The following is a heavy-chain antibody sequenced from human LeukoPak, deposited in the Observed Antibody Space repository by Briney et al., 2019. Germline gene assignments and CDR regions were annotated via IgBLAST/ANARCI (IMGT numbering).Heavy chain of an antibody. CDR2: ISGSGRST. CDR3: TRDFLSPGGRVVFDY. V-gene: IGHV3-23*01. J-gene: IGHJ4*02. Sequence: GGSLRLSCAASGFTFSSYGMGWVRHAPGKGLEWVSGISGSGRSTFYADSVKGRFTISRDNSNNTLYLQMKTLRAEDTAIYYCTRDFLSPGGRVVFDYWGQGTLVTVSS. CDR1: GFTFSSYG. D-gene: IGHD2-8*02.